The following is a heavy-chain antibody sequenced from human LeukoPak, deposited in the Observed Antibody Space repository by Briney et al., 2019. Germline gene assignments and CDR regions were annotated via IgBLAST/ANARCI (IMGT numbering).Heavy chain of an antibody. CDR3: ARLYSAYDFRGDY. CDR2: IYPGDSGT. D-gene: IGHD5-12*01. J-gene: IGHJ4*02. V-gene: IGHV5-51*01. Sequence: GESLKISCKGSGYTFSTYWIGWVRQMPGKGLEWMGIIYPGDSGTRYSPSFQGQVTISADKSNSTAYLQWSSLKASDTAMYYCARLYSAYDFRGDYWGQGALVTVSS. CDR1: GYTFSTYW.